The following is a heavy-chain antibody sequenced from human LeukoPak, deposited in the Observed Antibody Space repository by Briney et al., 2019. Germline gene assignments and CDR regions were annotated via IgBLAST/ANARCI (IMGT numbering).Heavy chain of an antibody. CDR2: IYYSGST. CDR3: ARGLVSWVPAATYYFDY. J-gene: IGHJ4*02. D-gene: IGHD2-2*01. CDR1: GGSISSSSYY. Sequence: PSETLSLTCTVSGGSISSSSYYWGWIRQPPGKGLEWIGSIYYSGSTYYNPSLKSRVTISADKSKNQVSLKLSSVTAADTAVYYCARGLVSWVPAATYYFDYWGQGTLVTVSS. V-gene: IGHV4-39*07.